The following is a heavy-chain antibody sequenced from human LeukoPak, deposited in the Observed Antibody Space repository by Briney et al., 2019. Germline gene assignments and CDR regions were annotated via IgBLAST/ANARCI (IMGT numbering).Heavy chain of an antibody. V-gene: IGHV3-23*01. CDR1: GFTFSSYA. D-gene: IGHD6-19*01. Sequence: GGSLGLSCAASGFTFSSYAMSWVRQAPGKGLEWVSAISGSGGSTYYADSVKGRFTISRDNSKNTLYLQMNSLRAEHTAVYYCAKAVAGTPYYYYYYMDVWGKGTTVTVSS. J-gene: IGHJ6*03. CDR3: AKAVAGTPYYYYYYMDV. CDR2: ISGSGGST.